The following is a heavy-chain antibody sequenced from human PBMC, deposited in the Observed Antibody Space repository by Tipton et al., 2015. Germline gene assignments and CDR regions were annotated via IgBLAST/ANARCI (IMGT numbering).Heavy chain of an antibody. CDR2: ISRSSSYR. Sequence: SLRLSCAASGFTFSSYSMNWVRQAPGKGLEWVSYISRSSSYRYYADSVKGRFTISRDNAKNSLYLQMNSLRAEDTAVYYCARDQKASWGRFDYWGQGTLVTVSS. V-gene: IGHV3-21*04. CDR1: GFTFSSYS. D-gene: IGHD3-16*01. CDR3: ARDQKASWGRFDY. J-gene: IGHJ4*02.